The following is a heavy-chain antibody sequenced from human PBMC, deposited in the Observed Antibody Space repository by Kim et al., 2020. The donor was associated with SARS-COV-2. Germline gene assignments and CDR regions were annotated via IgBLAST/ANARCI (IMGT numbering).Heavy chain of an antibody. CDR3: VKDESGTTGMDV. V-gene: IGHV3-64D*09. D-gene: IGHD1-1*01. Sequence: GGSLRLSCSGTVFIFNSVAMYWVRQTPGKGLQYVSAISSDGTGTYYTDSLRDRFIVSRDNSKNTLYLQMSSLRTEDTAVYYCVKDESGTTGMDVWGQGTTVTVPS. CDR1: VFIFNSVA. CDR2: ISSDGTGT. J-gene: IGHJ6*02.